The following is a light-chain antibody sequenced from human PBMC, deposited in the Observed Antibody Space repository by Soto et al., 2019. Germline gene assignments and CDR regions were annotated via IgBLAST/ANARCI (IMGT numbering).Light chain of an antibody. Sequence: QSALTQPRSVSGSPGQSVTISCTGTSSDVGGYNYVSWYQQHPGKAPKLMIYDVSKRPSGVPDRFSGSKSGNTASLTISGLQAEDEADYYCCSYAGSWAFGTGTKLTVL. J-gene: IGLJ1*01. CDR2: DVS. CDR1: SSDVGGYNY. CDR3: CSYAGSWA. V-gene: IGLV2-11*01.